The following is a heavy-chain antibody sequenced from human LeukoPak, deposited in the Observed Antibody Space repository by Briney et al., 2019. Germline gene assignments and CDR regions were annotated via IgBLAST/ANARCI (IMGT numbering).Heavy chain of an antibody. J-gene: IGHJ4*02. Sequence: GGSLRFSCAASGFTFDKFDMHWVRQAPGKGLEWVSLISGNGGSTYYADSVKGRFTTSRDNSKNSLYLQMNSLRTEDTALYYCAKAGRSEGFNFFDFWGQGTLVTVSS. D-gene: IGHD5-24*01. CDR2: ISGNGGST. CDR3: AKAGRSEGFNFFDF. CDR1: GFTFDKFD. V-gene: IGHV3-43*02.